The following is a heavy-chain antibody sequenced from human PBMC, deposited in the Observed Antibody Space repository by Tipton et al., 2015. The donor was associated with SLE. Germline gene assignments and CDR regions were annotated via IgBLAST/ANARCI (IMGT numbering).Heavy chain of an antibody. V-gene: IGHV3-7*01. CDR1: GLIFSTFG. D-gene: IGHD1-26*01. Sequence: SLRLSCVASGLIFSTFGMRWIRQAPGKGLEWVAQIKQDGSEIYYVDSVKGRFTISRDNAKNSLYLQMDSLRAEDTAVYYCSNWEESNKWGQGTLVTVSS. CDR2: IKQDGSEI. J-gene: IGHJ4*02. CDR3: SNWEESNK.